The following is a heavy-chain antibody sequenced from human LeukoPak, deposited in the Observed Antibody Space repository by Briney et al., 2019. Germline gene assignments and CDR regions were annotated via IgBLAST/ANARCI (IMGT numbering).Heavy chain of an antibody. CDR2: ISLTGRT. J-gene: IGHJ4*02. CDR3: TRESGPYCPFGY. V-gene: IGHV4-4*02. CDR1: GGSITSTNW. D-gene: IGHD1-26*01. Sequence: PSETLSLTCGVSGGSITSTNWGSWVRQPPGQGLEWIGEISLTGRTNYNPSLIGRVIMSLDESRNQLSLTLTSVTAADTAMYYCTRESGPYCPFGYWGQGTLVVVPS.